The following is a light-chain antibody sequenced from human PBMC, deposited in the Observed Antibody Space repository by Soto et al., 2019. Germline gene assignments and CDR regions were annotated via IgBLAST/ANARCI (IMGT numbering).Light chain of an antibody. V-gene: IGLV2-14*03. CDR3: SSYTSSSLYV. CDR2: DVS. J-gene: IGLJ1*01. CDR1: SSDVGGYDY. Sequence: QSVLTQPASVSGSPGQSITISCTGTSSDVGGYDYVSWYQHHPGKAPKLMIYDVSNRPSGVSNRFPGSKSGNTASLTISGLQAEDEADYYCSSYTSSSLYVFGTGTKVTVL.